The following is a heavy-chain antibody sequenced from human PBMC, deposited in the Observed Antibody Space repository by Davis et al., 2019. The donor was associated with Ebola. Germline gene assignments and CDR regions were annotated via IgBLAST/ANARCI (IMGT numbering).Heavy chain of an antibody. V-gene: IGHV4-30-4*01. CDR3: ARGTVEPRPPDS. Sequence: SCTVSGGSINNGDYFWTWIRQPPGKGLAWIGHIYYIGSAFYNPSLKRRVAISVDTSKNQFSLRLTSVTAADTALYYCARGTVEPRPPDSWGQGIQVTVSS. CDR1: GGSINNGDYF. D-gene: IGHD6-19*01. J-gene: IGHJ4*02. CDR2: IYYIGSA.